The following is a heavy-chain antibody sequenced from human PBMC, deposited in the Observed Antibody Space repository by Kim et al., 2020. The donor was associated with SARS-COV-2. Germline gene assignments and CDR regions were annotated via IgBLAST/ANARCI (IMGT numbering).Heavy chain of an antibody. Sequence: GESLKISCKGSGYSFTSYWIGWVRQMPGKGLEWMGIIYPGYSATRYIPSFQGQVTISADKSISTAYLQWSTLKASDTAMCYCARRGREYGSGSYRMAFDIWGEGTMVTVSS. D-gene: IGHD3-10*01. V-gene: IGHV5-51*01. CDR2: IYPGYSAT. CDR3: ARRGREYGSGSYRMAFDI. J-gene: IGHJ3*02. CDR1: GYSFTSYW.